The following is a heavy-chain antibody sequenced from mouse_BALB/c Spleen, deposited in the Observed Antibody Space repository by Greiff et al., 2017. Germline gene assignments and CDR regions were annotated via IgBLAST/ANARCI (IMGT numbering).Heavy chain of an antibody. D-gene: IGHD1-1*01. Sequence: VQLQQSGAELMKPGASVKISCKATGYTFSSYWIEWVKQRPGHGLEWIGEILPGSGSTNYNEKFKGKATFTADTSSNTAYMQLSSLTSEDSAVYYCARVTTVVALYYYAMDYWGQGTSVTVSS. CDR1: GYTFSSYW. J-gene: IGHJ4*01. CDR3: ARVTTVVALYYYAMDY. V-gene: IGHV1-9*01. CDR2: ILPGSGST.